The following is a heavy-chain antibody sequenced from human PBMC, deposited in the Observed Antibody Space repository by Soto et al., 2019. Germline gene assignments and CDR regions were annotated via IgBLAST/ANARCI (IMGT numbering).Heavy chain of an antibody. CDR1: GGSFSGYY. D-gene: IGHD2-15*01. V-gene: IGHV4-34*01. CDR2: INHSGST. CDR3: ARGWGYCSGGSCYKDYYYYMDV. Sequence: QVQLQQWGAGLLKPSETLSLTCAVYGGSFSGYYWSWIRQPPGKGLEWIGEINHSGSTNYTPSLKSRVTISVDTSKNQFSLKLRSVTAADTAVYYCARGWGYCSGGSCYKDYYYYMDVWGKGPTVTVSS. J-gene: IGHJ6*03.